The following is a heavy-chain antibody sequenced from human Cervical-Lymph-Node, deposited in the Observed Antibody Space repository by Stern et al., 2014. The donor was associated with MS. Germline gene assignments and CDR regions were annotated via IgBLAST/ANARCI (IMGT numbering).Heavy chain of an antibody. CDR1: GGSISSSGYY. D-gene: IGHD1-26*01. J-gene: IGHJ5*02. Sequence: VQLVESDPGLVKPSQTLSLTCTVSGGSISSSGYYWSWIRQPADKGLEWIGRIHDSGSTYYNPSLKSRVTISMDNAKNQFSLKMPSGTAADTAVYYCATTRWDLFTWNWFDPWGQGTLVTVSS. CDR2: IHDSGST. CDR3: ATTRWDLFTWNWFDP. V-gene: IGHV4-61*02.